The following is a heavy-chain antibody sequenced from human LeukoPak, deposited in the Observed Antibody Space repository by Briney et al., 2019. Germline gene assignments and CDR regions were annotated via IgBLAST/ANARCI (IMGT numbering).Heavy chain of an antibody. J-gene: IGHJ4*02. CDR3: ARVQAPPYDYVWGSYRYTRAGVYYFDY. Sequence: PSETLSLTCAVYGGSFSGYYWSWIRQPPGKGLEWIGEINHSGSTNYNPSLKSRVTISVDTSKNQFSLKLSSVTAADTAVYYCARVQAPPYDYVWGSYRYTRAGVYYFDYWGQGTLVTVSS. CDR2: INHSGST. CDR1: GGSFSGYY. D-gene: IGHD3-16*02. V-gene: IGHV4-34*01.